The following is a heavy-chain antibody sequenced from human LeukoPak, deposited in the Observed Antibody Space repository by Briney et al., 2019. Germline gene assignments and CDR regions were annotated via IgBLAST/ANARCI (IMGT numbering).Heavy chain of an antibody. Sequence: ASVKVSCKASGYTFTSYYMHWVRQAPGQGLEWMGIINPSGGSTSYAQKFQGRVTMTRDTSTSTVYMELSSLRSEDTAVYYCARDQYYYDSSGNPGCWGQGTLVTVSS. CDR3: ARDQYYYDSSGNPGC. CDR2: INPSGGST. V-gene: IGHV1-46*01. D-gene: IGHD3-22*01. J-gene: IGHJ4*02. CDR1: GYTFTSYY.